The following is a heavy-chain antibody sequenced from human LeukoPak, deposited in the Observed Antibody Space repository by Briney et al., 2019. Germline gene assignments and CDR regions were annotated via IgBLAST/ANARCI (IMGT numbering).Heavy chain of an antibody. CDR1: GGSISSSNW. D-gene: IGHD4-11*01. V-gene: IGHV4-4*02. CDR2: IYHSGST. J-gene: IGHJ4*02. CDR3: ARSGQYDYSNSLFDY. Sequence: SETLSLTCAVSGGSISSSNWWSWVRQPPGKGLEWIGEIYHSGSTNYNPSLKSRVTISVDKSKNQFSLKLSSVTAADTAVYYCARSGQYDYSNSLFDYWGQGTLVTVSS.